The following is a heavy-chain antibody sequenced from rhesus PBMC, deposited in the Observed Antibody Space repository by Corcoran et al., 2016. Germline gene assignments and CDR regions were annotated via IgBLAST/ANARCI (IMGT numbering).Heavy chain of an antibody. J-gene: IGHJ4*01. V-gene: IGHV4S10*01. CDR1: GGSISDSYR. CDR3: ARDPRGAAALF. CDR2: IYDSSTST. Sequence: QVQLQESGPGVVKPSETLSLTCAVSGGSISDSYRWSWIRQPPGKGLEWIGYIYDSSTSTNYNPSLKSRVTISKDTSKNQFSLKLSSVTAADTAVYYCARDPRGAAALFWGQGVLVTVSS. D-gene: IGHD6-25*01.